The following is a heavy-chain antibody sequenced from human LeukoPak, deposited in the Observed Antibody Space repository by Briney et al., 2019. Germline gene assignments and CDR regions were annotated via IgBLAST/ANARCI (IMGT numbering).Heavy chain of an antibody. CDR3: AKQLSYYDSSGYPNWFDP. CDR2: ISGSGGST. D-gene: IGHD3-22*01. V-gene: IGHV3-23*01. CDR1: GFTFSSYA. Sequence: PGGSLRLSCAASGFTFSSYAMSWVRQAPGKGLEWVSAISGSGGSTYYADSVKGRFTISRDNSKNTLYLQMNSLRAEDTAVYYCAKQLSYYDSSGYPNWFDPWGQGTLVTVSS. J-gene: IGHJ5*02.